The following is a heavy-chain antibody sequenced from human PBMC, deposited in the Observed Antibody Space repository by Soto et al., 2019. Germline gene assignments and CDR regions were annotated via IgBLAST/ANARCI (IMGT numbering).Heavy chain of an antibody. J-gene: IGHJ3*01. V-gene: IGHV4-31*03. CDR3: ASGLRGAAFDF. CDR2: IYYSGNT. D-gene: IGHD5-18*01. CDR1: GGSISSGGYY. Sequence: QVQLQESGPGLVKPSQTLSLTCTVSGGSISSGGYYWSWIRQHPGKGLEWIGYIYYSGNTYYNPSPMSRVTISVDTSKNQSSLKLSSVTAADTALYYCASGLRGAAFDFWGQGTMVTVSS.